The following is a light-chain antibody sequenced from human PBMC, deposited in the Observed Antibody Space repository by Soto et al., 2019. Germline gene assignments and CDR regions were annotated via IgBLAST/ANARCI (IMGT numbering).Light chain of an antibody. V-gene: IGKV1-39*01. Sequence: DIQMTQSPSSLSASVGDRVTITCRTSENINKFLNWYQQKPGKAPKLLISAASSLQSGVPSRFSGSGSGTDFTLTISSLQPKVFATYFCLQTYSILRTFGPGTEVN. CDR2: AAS. CDR3: LQTYSILRT. CDR1: ENINKF. J-gene: IGKJ3*01.